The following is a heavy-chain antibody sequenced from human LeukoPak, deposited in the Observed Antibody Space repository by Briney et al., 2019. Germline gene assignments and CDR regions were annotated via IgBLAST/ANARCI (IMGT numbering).Heavy chain of an antibody. D-gene: IGHD3-22*01. Sequence: GGSLRLSCAASGFTFSSYAMHWVRQAPGKGLEWVAVISYDGSNKYYADSVKGRFTISRDNSKNTLYLQMNSLRAEDTAVYYCARDKYYYDSSGYYLGGYYYYYGMDVWGQGTTVTVSS. CDR2: ISYDGSNK. J-gene: IGHJ6*02. CDR1: GFTFSSYA. CDR3: ARDKYYYDSSGYYLGGYYYYYGMDV. V-gene: IGHV3-30-3*01.